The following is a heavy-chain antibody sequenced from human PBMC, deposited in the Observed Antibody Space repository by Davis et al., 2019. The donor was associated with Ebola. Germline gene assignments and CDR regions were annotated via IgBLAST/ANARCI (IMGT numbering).Heavy chain of an antibody. CDR2: INPNSGGT. Sequence: ASVKVSCKASGYTFTIYGISWVRQAPGQGLEWMGWINPNSGGTNYAQKFQGWVTMTRDTSISTAYMELSRLRSDDTAVYYCARDGLHYYYGMDVWGQGTTVTVSS. J-gene: IGHJ6*02. CDR3: ARDGLHYYYGMDV. CDR1: GYTFTIYG. V-gene: IGHV1-2*04.